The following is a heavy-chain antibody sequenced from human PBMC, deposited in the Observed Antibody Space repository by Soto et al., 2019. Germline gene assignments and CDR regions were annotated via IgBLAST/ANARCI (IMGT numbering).Heavy chain of an antibody. V-gene: IGHV4-61*01. Sequence: QVQLQESGPGLVKPSETLSLTCTVSGGSVSSGSYYWSWIRQPPGKGLEWIGDIYYSGSTNYNPSLESRVTISVDTAKYQFSPKLSSVTAADTAVYYCERARVGAHPFGYWGQGTLVTVSS. CDR3: ERARVGAHPFGY. D-gene: IGHD1-26*01. CDR2: IYYSGST. J-gene: IGHJ4*02. CDR1: GGSVSSGSYY.